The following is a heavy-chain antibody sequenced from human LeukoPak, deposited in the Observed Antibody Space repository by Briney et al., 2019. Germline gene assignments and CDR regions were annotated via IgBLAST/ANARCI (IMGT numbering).Heavy chain of an antibody. D-gene: IGHD4-17*01. V-gene: IGHV4-59*08. CDR3: AGSDYADGVVQH. J-gene: IGHJ1*01. CDR1: GGSISSYH. CDR2: ILYSGST. Sequence: SETLSLTCTVSGGSISSYHWIWIRQPPGKGLEWIGYILYSGSTNYNPSLKSRGTISVDTSKNQFSLKLSSVTAADTAVYYCAGSDYADGVVQHWGQGTLVTVSS.